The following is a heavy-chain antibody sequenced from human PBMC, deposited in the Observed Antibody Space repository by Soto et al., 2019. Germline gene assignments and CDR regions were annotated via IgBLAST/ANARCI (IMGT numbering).Heavy chain of an antibody. D-gene: IGHD1-1*01. CDR2: INHSGST. J-gene: IGHJ4*02. CDR1: GGSFSGYY. Sequence: SETLSLPCAVYGGSFSGYYWSWIRQQPGKGLEWIGEINHSGSTNYNPSLKSRVTISVGTSKNQFSLKLSSVTAADTAVYYCARGRPRVGNNGCFDYWGQGTLVTVSS. CDR3: ARGRPRVGNNGCFDY. V-gene: IGHV4-34*01.